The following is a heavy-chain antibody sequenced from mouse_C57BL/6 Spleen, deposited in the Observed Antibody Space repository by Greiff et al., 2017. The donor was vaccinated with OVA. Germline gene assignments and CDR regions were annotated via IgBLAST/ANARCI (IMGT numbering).Heavy chain of an antibody. Sequence: VQLQQSGPELVKPGASVKISCKASGYAFSSSWMNWVKQRPGKGLEWIGRIYPGDGDTNYNGKFKGKATLTADKSSSTAYMQLSSLTSEDSAVYFCAPLTPSYAMDYWGQGTSVTVSS. V-gene: IGHV1-82*01. J-gene: IGHJ4*01. D-gene: IGHD1-1*01. CDR3: APLTPSYAMDY. CDR1: GYAFSSSW. CDR2: IYPGDGDT.